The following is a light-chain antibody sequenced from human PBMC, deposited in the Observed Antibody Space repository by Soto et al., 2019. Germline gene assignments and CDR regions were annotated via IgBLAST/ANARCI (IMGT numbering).Light chain of an antibody. J-gene: IGLJ1*01. CDR3: SSYTSSSTYV. V-gene: IGLV2-14*03. CDR2: HVT. CDR1: SSDVGAYNY. Sequence: LTQPASVSGSPGQSIAISCTGTSSDVGAYNYVSWYQHHPGKAPKLMIYHVTNRPSGVSDRFSGSKSGNTASLTISGLQADDEADYYCSSYTSSSTYVFGTGTKVTVL.